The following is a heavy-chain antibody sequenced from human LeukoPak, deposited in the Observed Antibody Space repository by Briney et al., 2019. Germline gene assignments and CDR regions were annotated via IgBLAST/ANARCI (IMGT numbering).Heavy chain of an antibody. D-gene: IGHD4-17*01. Sequence: ASVKVSCKASGYTFTGYYMHWVRQASGQGLEWMGWINPNSGGTNYAQKFQGWVTMTRDTSISTAYMELSRLRSDDTAVYYCARETKGATTELDYWGQGTLVTVSS. CDR1: GYTFTGYY. CDR3: ARETKGATTELDY. V-gene: IGHV1-2*04. J-gene: IGHJ4*02. CDR2: INPNSGGT.